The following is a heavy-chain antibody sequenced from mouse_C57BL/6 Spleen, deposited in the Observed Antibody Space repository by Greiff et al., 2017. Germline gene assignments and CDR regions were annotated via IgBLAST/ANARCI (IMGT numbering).Heavy chain of an antibody. Sequence: QVQLQQPGAELVKPGASVTLSCKASGYTFTSYWMHWVKQRPGRGLEWIGRIDPNSGGTKYNEKFKSKATLTVDKPSSTAYMQISSLTSEDSAVYYCARSSLRPSFDYWGQGTTLTVSS. CDR1: GYTFTSYW. V-gene: IGHV1-72*01. CDR3: ARSSLRPSFDY. J-gene: IGHJ2*01. CDR2: IDPNSGGT. D-gene: IGHD1-2*01.